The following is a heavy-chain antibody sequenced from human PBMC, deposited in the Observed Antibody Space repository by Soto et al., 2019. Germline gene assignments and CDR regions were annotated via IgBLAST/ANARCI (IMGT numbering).Heavy chain of an antibody. CDR1: GFTFSSCT. CDR2: ISPSTSHI. Sequence: EVHLVESGGGLVKPGGSLRLSCAVSGFTFSSCTMNWVRQAPGKGLEWVSSISPSTSHIYYTDSVKGRCTISRDNAKNTLFLQMNSLRAEDTAVYYCSGCSGGACHQNYGMDIWCQGTRVTVSS. D-gene: IGHD2-15*01. CDR3: SGCSGGACHQNYGMDI. J-gene: IGHJ6*02. V-gene: IGHV3-21*01.